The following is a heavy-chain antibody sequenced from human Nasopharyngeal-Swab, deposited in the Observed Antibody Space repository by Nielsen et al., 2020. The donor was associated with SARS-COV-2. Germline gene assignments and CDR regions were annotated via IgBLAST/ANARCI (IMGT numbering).Heavy chain of an antibody. D-gene: IGHD3-9*01. CDR2: INAGNGNT. CDR3: ARSHRRFAYYDILTGYHNWFDP. CDR1: GYTFTSYA. J-gene: IGHJ5*02. Sequence: ASVKVSCKASGYTFTSYAMHWVRQAPGQRLEWMGWINAGNGNTKYSQKFQGRVTITRDTSASTAYMELSSLRSEDTAVYYCARSHRRFAYYDILTGYHNWFDPWGQGTLVTVSP. V-gene: IGHV1-3*01.